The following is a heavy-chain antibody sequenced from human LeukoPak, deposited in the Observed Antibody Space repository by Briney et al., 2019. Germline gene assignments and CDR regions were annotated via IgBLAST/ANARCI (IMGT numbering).Heavy chain of an antibody. J-gene: IGHJ4*02. V-gene: IGHV5-51*01. CDR2: IYPGDSAT. CDR1: SDTFTNYW. Sequence: GESLKISCKGSSDTFTNYWIGWVRQMPGKGLEWMVIIYPGDSATRYSPSFEGQVAISADKSISTAYLQWSSLKASDTALYYCVRGGYCSGTSCYPYYFDSWGQGTLVTVSS. CDR3: VRGGYCSGTSCYPYYFDS. D-gene: IGHD2-2*01.